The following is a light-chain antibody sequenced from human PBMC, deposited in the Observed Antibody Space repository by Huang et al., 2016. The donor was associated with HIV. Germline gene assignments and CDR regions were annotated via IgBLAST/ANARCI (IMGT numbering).Light chain of an antibody. J-gene: IGKJ2*01. CDR1: QSLGSSS. Sequence: EVVLTQSPDTLSLSPGERATLSCRASQSLGSSSLAWYQQKPGQAPRLLIYATSTRPTGIPDRFSGRGSGTDFSLTVTRLEPEDFAVYYCQRYGSSPPYTFGQGTKLEI. CDR2: ATS. V-gene: IGKV3-20*01. CDR3: QRYGSSPPYT.